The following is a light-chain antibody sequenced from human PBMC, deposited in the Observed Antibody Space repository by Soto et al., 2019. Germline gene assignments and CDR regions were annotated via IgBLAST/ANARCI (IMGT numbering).Light chain of an antibody. CDR1: QSLLHSNGYNY. J-gene: IGKJ2*01. CDR3: MQALQTPDT. Sequence: DLVMTQSPLSLPVTPGEPASISCRSSQSLLHSNGYNYLDWYLQKPGQSPQLLIYLGSNRASGVPDRFSGSGSGTDFTLKISRVEAGDVGVYNCMQALQTPDTFGQGTKLEIK. CDR2: LGS. V-gene: IGKV2-28*01.